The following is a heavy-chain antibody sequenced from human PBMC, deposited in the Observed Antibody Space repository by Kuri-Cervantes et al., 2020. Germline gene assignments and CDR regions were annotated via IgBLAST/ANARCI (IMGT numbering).Heavy chain of an antibody. V-gene: IGHV1-2*02. J-gene: IGHJ6*02. D-gene: IGHD2-2*02. CDR1: GYTFTGYY. CDR2: INPNSGGT. Sequence: ASVKVSCNASGYTFTGYYMHWVRQAPGQGLEWRGWINPNSGGTNYAQKFQGRVTMTRDTSISTAYMELSRLRSDDTAVYYCARDNIVVVPAAILGYYYYGMDVWGQGTTVTVSS. CDR3: ARDNIVVVPAAILGYYYYGMDV.